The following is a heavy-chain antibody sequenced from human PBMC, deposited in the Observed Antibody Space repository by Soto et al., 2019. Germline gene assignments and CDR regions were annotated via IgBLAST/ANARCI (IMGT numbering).Heavy chain of an antibody. Sequence: QVQLVESGGGVVQPGRSLRLSCAASGFTFSSYGMHWVRQAPGKGLEWVAVIWYDGSNKYYADSVKGRFTISRDNSKNTLYLQMNSLRAEDTAVYYCARRARSSSGWYFTVDYWGQGTLVTVSS. CDR1: GFTFSSYG. D-gene: IGHD6-19*01. V-gene: IGHV3-33*01. J-gene: IGHJ4*02. CDR2: IWYDGSNK. CDR3: ARRARSSSGWYFTVDY.